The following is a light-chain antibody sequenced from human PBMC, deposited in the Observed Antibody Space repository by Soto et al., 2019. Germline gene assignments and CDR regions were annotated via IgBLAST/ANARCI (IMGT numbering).Light chain of an antibody. Sequence: AIQMTQSPSSLSASVGDRVTITCRASQDISNDLGWYQQKPGKDPKLLIYAASSLQSGVPSRFSGSGSGTDFTLTISSLQPEDFATYYYLHDYNYPRTFGQGTKVEVK. V-gene: IGKV1-6*01. J-gene: IGKJ1*01. CDR1: QDISND. CDR3: LHDYNYPRT. CDR2: AAS.